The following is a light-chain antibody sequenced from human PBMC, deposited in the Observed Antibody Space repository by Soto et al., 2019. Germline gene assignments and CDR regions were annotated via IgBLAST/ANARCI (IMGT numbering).Light chain of an antibody. CDR3: QQYDSSPVT. CDR1: QSVSSSY. V-gene: IGKV3-20*01. Sequence: ENVLTQSPGTLSLSPGERATLSCRASQSVSSSYLTWYQQKPGQAPRLLIYGASSRATDIPDRFSGSGSGTDFTLTISRLEPEDFAVYSCQQYDSSPVTFGQGTKLEMK. J-gene: IGKJ2*01. CDR2: GAS.